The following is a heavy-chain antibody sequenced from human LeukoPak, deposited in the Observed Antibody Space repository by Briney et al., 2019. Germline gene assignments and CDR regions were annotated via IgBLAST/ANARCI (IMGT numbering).Heavy chain of an antibody. V-gene: IGHV3-11*05. CDR2: IPSTSSYT. CDR3: ARAANTAAGTPTLAIDY. J-gene: IGHJ4*02. Sequence: QAGGSLRLSCVASGFTFSDYYMSWIRQAPGKGLEWVSYIPSTSSYTSYADSVKGRFTISRGNAKNSLYLQMSSLRAEDTAVYYCARAANTAAGTPTLAIDYWGQGTLVTVSS. CDR1: GFTFSDYY. D-gene: IGHD6-13*01.